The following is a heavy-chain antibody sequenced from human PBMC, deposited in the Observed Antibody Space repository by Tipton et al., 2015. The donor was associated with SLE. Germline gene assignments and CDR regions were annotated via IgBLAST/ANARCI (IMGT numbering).Heavy chain of an antibody. CDR3: ARLDTGGGI. D-gene: IGHD3-16*01. V-gene: IGHV4-34*01. Sequence: LVKPSETLSLTCSVYGGSFSGYYWSWIRQPPGKGLEWIGEINHSGSTNYNPSLKSRVTISVDTSKNQFSLKLSSVTAADTAVYYCARLDTGGGIWGQGTMVAVSS. CDR2: INHSGST. CDR1: GGSFSGYY. J-gene: IGHJ3*02.